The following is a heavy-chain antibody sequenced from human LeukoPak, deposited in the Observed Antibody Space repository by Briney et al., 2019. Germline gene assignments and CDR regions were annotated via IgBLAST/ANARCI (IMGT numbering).Heavy chain of an antibody. CDR3: ARHGYYGSGSYYSFDY. Sequence: GESLKISCKGSGYSLTSYWISWVRQMPGKGLEWMGRIDPSDSYTNYSPSFQGHVTISADKSISTAYLQWSSLKASDTAMYYCARHGYYGSGSYYSFDYWGQGILVTVSS. J-gene: IGHJ4*02. D-gene: IGHD3-10*01. CDR1: GYSLTSYW. V-gene: IGHV5-10-1*01. CDR2: IDPSDSYT.